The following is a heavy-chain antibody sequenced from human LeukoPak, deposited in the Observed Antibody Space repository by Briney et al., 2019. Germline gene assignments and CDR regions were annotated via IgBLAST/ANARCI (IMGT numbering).Heavy chain of an antibody. V-gene: IGHV3-23*01. CDR2: ISGSGGST. CDR1: GFTFSSYA. D-gene: IGHD3-3*01. Sequence: PGGSLILSCAASGFTFSSYAMSWVRQAPGKGLEWVSAISGSGGSTYYADSVKGRFTISRDNSKNTLYLQMNSLRAEDTAVYYCAKDSPRFLEWLLWVDYWGQGTLVTVSS. CDR3: AKDSPRFLEWLLWVDY. J-gene: IGHJ4*02.